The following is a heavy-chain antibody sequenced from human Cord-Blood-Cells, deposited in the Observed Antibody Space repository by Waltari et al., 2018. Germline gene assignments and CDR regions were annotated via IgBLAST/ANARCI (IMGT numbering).Heavy chain of an antibody. CDR2: ISSSSTI. V-gene: IGHV3-48*02. Sequence: EVQLVESGGGLVQPGGSLRLSCAASGFTFSSYSMNWARQAPGKGLEWVSYISSSSTIYYADSVKGRFTISRDNAKNSLYLQMNSLRDEDTAVYYCARVDVAGTGWFDPWGQGTLVTVSS. CDR1: GFTFSSYS. J-gene: IGHJ5*02. D-gene: IGHD6-19*01. CDR3: ARVDVAGTGWFDP.